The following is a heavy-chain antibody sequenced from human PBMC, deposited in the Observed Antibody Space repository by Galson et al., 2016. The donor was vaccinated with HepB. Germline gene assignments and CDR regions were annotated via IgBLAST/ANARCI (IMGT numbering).Heavy chain of an antibody. D-gene: IGHD2-2*01. Sequence: SVKVSCKASENLFNDFFVHWVRQAPGQGLEWIGYINPNSGFTSYAQRFQDRVTLTLDTSISTAYLDLKRLTSDDTAVYHCATSPCGRSTCYGKSFDPWGQGTLVTVSS. CDR1: ENLFNDFF. CDR2: INPNSGFT. CDR3: ATSPCGRSTCYGKSFDP. J-gene: IGHJ5*02. V-gene: IGHV1-2*02.